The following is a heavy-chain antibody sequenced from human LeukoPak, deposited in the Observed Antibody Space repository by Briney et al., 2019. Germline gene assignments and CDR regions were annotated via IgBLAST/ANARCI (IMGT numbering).Heavy chain of an antibody. J-gene: IGHJ4*02. D-gene: IGHD5-12*01. CDR3: ARAGHNGYEIDY. CDR1: GGSIHTYY. Sequence: SETLSLTCTVSGGSIHTYYWSWIRQSPGKGLEWIGYIDHSGSTNYNPSLRSRVTMSIDTSKKQFSLKLTSVTAADTTVYYCARAGHNGYEIDYWGQGTLLTVSS. CDR2: IDHSGST. V-gene: IGHV4-59*01.